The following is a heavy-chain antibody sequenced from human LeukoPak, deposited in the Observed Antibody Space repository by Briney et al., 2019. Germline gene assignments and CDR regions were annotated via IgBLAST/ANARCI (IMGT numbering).Heavy chain of an antibody. J-gene: IGHJ4*02. CDR2: ISAYNGNT. Sequence: ASVKVSCKASGYTFTSYGISWVRQAPGQGLEWMGWISAYNGNTNYAQKLQGRVTMTTDTSTSTAYMELRSLRSDDTAVYYCARVPPVRGVMEHYFDYWGQGTLVTVSS. CDR3: ARVPPVRGVMEHYFDY. D-gene: IGHD3-10*01. CDR1: GYTFTSYG. V-gene: IGHV1-18*01.